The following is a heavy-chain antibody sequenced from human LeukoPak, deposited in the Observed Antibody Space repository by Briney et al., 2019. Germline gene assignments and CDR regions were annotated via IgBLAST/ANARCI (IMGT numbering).Heavy chain of an antibody. CDR1: GFTFSSYG. J-gene: IGHJ4*02. Sequence: GGSLRLSCAASGFTFSSYGMHWVRQAPGKGLEWVAFIRYDGSNKYYADSVKGRFTISRDNSKNTLYLQMNSLRAEDTAVYYCAKDRVVRGVRFFDYWGQGPWSPSPQ. D-gene: IGHD3-10*01. CDR3: AKDRVVRGVRFFDY. V-gene: IGHV3-30*02. CDR2: IRYDGSNK.